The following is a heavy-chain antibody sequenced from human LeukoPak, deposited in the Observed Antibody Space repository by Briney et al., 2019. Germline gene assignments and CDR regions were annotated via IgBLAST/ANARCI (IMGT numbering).Heavy chain of an antibody. V-gene: IGHV3-23*01. CDR2: ISGSGGST. CDR1: GSTFSSYA. D-gene: IGHD3-22*01. CDR3: AKLYDSSGYYEYYFDY. Sequence: GGSLRLSCAASGSTFSSYAMSWVRQAPGKGLEWVSAISGSGGSTYYADSVKGRFTISRDNSKNTLYLQMNSLRAEDTAVYYCAKLYDSSGYYEYYFDYWGQGTLVTVSS. J-gene: IGHJ4*02.